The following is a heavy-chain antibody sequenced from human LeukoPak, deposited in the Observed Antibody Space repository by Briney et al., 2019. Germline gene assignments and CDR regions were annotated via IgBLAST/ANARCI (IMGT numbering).Heavy chain of an antibody. CDR3: ARDRDFLGSGWSNSFDY. D-gene: IGHD6-19*01. V-gene: IGHV3-48*03. Sequence: GGSLGLSCAASGFTFSSYEMNWVRQAPGKGLEWVSYISSSGSNIYYADSVKGRFTISRDNAKNSLYLQMNSLRAEDTAVYYCARDRDFLGSGWSNSFDYWGQGTLVTVSS. CDR1: GFTFSSYE. CDR2: ISSSGSNI. J-gene: IGHJ4*02.